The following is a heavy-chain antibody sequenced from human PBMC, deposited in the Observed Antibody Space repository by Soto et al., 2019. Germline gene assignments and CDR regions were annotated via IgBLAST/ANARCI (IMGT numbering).Heavy chain of an antibody. CDR2: INPSGGST. Sequence: ASVEVTCKASGYTFTSYYMHWVRHAPGQGLEWMGIINPSGGSTSYAQKFQGRVTMTRDTSTSTVYMELSSLRSEDTAVYYCARDHPRSYYDFCSGYRASGNYYYSGMDVWGQGTTVTVSS. J-gene: IGHJ6*02. CDR1: GYTFTSYY. D-gene: IGHD3-3*01. V-gene: IGHV1-46*01. CDR3: ARDHPRSYYDFCSGYRASGNYYYSGMDV.